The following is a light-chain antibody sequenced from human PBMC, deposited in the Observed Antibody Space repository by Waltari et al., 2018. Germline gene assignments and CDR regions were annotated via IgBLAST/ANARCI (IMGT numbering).Light chain of an antibody. J-gene: IGKJ2*01. CDR1: QSLTKKY. V-gene: IGKV3-20*01. CDR2: GAS. Sequence: VLTQSPGTLSLSPGERATLSCRASQSLTKKYLVWYQQKPGQAPRLLIYGASSRAAGIPDRFSGSWSGTDYTLTISRLEPDDSAVYYCQQYGSSVMYTFGQGTKLEI. CDR3: QQYGSSVMYT.